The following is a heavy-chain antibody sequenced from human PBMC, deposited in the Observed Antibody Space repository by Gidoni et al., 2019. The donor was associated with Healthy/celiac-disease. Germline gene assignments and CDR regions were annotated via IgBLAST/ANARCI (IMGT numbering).Heavy chain of an antibody. Sequence: EVQLVESGGGLVQPGGSLRLSCEASGFTFSSYWMSGVLQAPGKGLEWVAKRKQDVSGKYYVDSVKGRFTLSRDNAKNSLYLQMNSLRAEDTAVYYCARERVGAVDYWGQGTLVTVSS. CDR2: RKQDVSGK. V-gene: IGHV3-7*01. D-gene: IGHD1-26*01. J-gene: IGHJ4*02. CDR1: GFTFSSYW. CDR3: ARERVGAVDY.